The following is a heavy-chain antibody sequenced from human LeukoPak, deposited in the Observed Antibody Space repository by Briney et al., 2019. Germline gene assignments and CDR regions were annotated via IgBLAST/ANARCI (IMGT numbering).Heavy chain of an antibody. D-gene: IGHD1-26*01. CDR2: IESDGSGT. CDR3: ARDRSYSLDY. Sequence: PGGSLRLSCAASGFTFSSDWMHWVRQAPGRGLVWVSRIESDGSGTTYADFVKGRFTISRDNAKNTLYLQMSSLKAEDTAVYFCARDRSYSLDYWGQGTLVTVSS. CDR1: GFTFSSDW. V-gene: IGHV3-74*01. J-gene: IGHJ4*02.